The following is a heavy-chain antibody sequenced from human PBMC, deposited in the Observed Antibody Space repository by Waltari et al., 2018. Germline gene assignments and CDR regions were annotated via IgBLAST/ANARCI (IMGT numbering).Heavy chain of an antibody. CDR2: FDPEDGET. V-gene: IGHV1-24*01. D-gene: IGHD3-3*01. CDR1: GYTLTELS. J-gene: IGHJ6*02. Sequence: QVQLVQSGAEVKKPGASVKVSCKVSGYTLTELSMHWVRQAPGKGLEWMGGFDPEDGETIYAHKFKGIVTLTEDTSTDTACMELSCLRSEDTAVYYCATDRLVWSGYADYYYYGRDVWGQGTTVTVSS. CDR3: ATDRLVWSGYADYYYYGRDV.